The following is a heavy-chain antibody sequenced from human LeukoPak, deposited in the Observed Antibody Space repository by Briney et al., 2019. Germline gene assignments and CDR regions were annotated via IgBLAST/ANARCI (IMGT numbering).Heavy chain of an antibody. V-gene: IGHV1-69*05. CDR1: GGTFSSYA. Sequence: SVKVSCKASGGTFSSYAISWVRQAPGQGLEWMGGIIPIFGTANYAQKFQGRVTITTDESTSTAYMELSSLRPEDTAVYYCARGPLYCSSTSCPVDYWGQGTLVTVSS. CDR2: IIPIFGTA. D-gene: IGHD2-2*01. J-gene: IGHJ4*02. CDR3: ARGPLYCSSTSCPVDY.